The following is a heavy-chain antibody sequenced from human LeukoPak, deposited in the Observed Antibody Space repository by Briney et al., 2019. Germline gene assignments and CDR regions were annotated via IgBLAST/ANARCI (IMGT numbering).Heavy chain of an antibody. CDR3: GRGMRDYYGLDY. CDR1: GFTFSSYA. D-gene: IGHD3-10*01. J-gene: IGHJ4*02. V-gene: IGHV3-74*01. Sequence: TGGSLRLSCAASGFTFSSYAMHWVRHAPGKGLVWVSHTNSDGSTTDYADSVRGRFTISRDNAKNTLYLHMNSLTVEDTAVYYCGRGMRDYYGLDYWGQGILVTVSS. CDR2: TNSDGSTT.